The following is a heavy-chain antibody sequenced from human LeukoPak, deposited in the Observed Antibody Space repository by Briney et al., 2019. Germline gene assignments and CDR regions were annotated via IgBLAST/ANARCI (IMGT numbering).Heavy chain of an antibody. Sequence: GGSLRLSCAVSGITLSNYAMSWVRQAPGKGLEWVAGISGGGGGTNYADSVKGRFTISRDNPKNTLYLQMNNLRADDTAVYFCAKRGVVIRVILVGFHKEAYYFDSWGQGALVTVSS. D-gene: IGHD3-22*01. J-gene: IGHJ4*02. CDR2: ISGGGGGT. CDR3: AKRGVVIRVILVGFHKEAYYFDS. CDR1: GITLSNYA. V-gene: IGHV3-23*01.